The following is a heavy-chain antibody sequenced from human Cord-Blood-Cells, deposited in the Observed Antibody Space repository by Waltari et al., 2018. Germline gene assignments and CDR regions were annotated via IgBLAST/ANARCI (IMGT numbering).Heavy chain of an antibody. V-gene: IGHV3-9*01. CDR2: IRWNSGSI. J-gene: IGHJ4*02. Sequence: EVQLVESGGGWVQPGRSLGLSCVASGFTFGDYALHWSRQAPGKGLEWVSGIRWNSGSIGYADSVKGRFTISRDNAKNSLYLQMNSLRAEDTALYYCAKEAAAGYFDYWGQGTLVTVSS. D-gene: IGHD6-13*01. CDR1: GFTFGDYA. CDR3: AKEAAAGYFDY.